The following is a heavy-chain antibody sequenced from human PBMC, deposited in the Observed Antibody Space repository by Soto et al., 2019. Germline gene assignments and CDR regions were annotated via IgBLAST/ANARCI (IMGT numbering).Heavy chain of an antibody. D-gene: IGHD6-13*01. CDR3: ARDAPIAAASSGWFDP. Sequence: GASVKVSCKASGGTFSSYAISWVRQAPGQGLEWMGGIIPIFGTANYAQKFQGRVTITADESTSTAYMELSSLRSEDTAVYYCARDAPIAAASSGWFDPWGQGTLVTVSS. J-gene: IGHJ5*02. CDR1: GGTFSSYA. V-gene: IGHV1-69*13. CDR2: IIPIFGTA.